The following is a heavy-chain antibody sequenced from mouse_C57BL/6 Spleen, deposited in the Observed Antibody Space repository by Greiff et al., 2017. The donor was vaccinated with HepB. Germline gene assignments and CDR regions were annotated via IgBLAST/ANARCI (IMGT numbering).Heavy chain of an antibody. V-gene: IGHV1-4*01. CDR3: ARAPGYFDV. Sequence: QVQLQQSGAELARPGASVKMSCKASGYTFTSYTMHWVKQRPGQGLEWIRYINPSSGYTKYNQKFKDKATLTADKSSSTAYMQLSSLTSEDSAVYYCARAPGYFDVWGTGTTVTVSS. J-gene: IGHJ1*03. CDR1: GYTFTSYT. CDR2: INPSSGYT.